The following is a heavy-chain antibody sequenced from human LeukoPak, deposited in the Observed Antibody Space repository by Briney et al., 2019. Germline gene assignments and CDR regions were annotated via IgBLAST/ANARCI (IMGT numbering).Heavy chain of an antibody. CDR1: GFTVSSNY. D-gene: IGHD2-15*01. Sequence: GGSLRLSCAASGFTVSSNYMSWVRQAPGKGLEWVSVIYSGGSTYYADSVKGRFTISRDNSKNTLYLQMNSLRAEDTAVYYCARVGRYCSGGSCYSIFDYWGQGTLVTVSS. V-gene: IGHV3-66*01. CDR3: ARVGRYCSGGSCYSIFDY. J-gene: IGHJ4*02. CDR2: IYSGGST.